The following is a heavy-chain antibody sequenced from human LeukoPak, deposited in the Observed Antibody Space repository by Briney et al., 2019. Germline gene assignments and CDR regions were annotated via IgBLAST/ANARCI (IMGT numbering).Heavy chain of an antibody. J-gene: IGHJ3*02. CDR1: GGSISSSSYC. CDR2: IYYSGST. D-gene: IGHD2-15*01. Sequence: SETLSLTCTVSGGSISSSSYCWGWIRQPPGKGLEWIGSIYYSGSTYYNPSLKSRVTISVDTSKNQFSLKLSSVTAADTAVYYCARQDGSGSGAFDIWGQGTMVAVSS. CDR3: ARQDGSGSGAFDI. V-gene: IGHV4-39*01.